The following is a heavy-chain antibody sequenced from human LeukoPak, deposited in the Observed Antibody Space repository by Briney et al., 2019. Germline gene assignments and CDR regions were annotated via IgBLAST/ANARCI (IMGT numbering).Heavy chain of an antibody. CDR3: ARQYSYGYYFDY. Sequence: SETLSLTCTVSGGSISSYYWSWIRQPPGKGLEWIGYIYYSGSTNYNPSLKSRVTISVDTSKNQFSLNLSSVTAADTAVYYCARQYSYGYYFDYWGQGTLVTVSS. CDR2: IYYSGST. V-gene: IGHV4-59*01. CDR1: GGSISSYY. D-gene: IGHD5-18*01. J-gene: IGHJ4*02.